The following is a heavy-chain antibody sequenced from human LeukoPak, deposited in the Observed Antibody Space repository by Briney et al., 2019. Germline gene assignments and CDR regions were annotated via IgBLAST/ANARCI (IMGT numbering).Heavy chain of an antibody. D-gene: IGHD1-26*01. Sequence: GGSLRLSCAASGFTFRDYYMSWFRQAPGKGLEWVSYISSSGSTIYYADSVKGRFTISRDNAKNSLYLQMNSLRAEDTAVYYCARVRGSQTEGYYFDYWGQGTLVTVSS. CDR3: ARVRGSQTEGYYFDY. CDR2: ISSSGSTI. J-gene: IGHJ4*02. V-gene: IGHV3-11*04. CDR1: GFTFRDYY.